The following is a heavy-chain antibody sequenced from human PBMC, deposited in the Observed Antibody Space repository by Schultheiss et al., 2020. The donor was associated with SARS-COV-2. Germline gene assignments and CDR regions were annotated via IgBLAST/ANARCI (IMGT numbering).Heavy chain of an antibody. J-gene: IGHJ4*02. CDR1: GGSISSYY. CDR3: ARVLGGSAIDY. D-gene: IGHD5-12*01. V-gene: IGHV4-4*07. Sequence: SQTLSLTCTVSGGSISSYYWSWIRQPAGKGLEWIGSIYHSGSTYYNPSLKSRVTISVDTSKNQFSLKLSSVTAADTAVYYCARVLGGSAIDYWGQGTLVTVSS. CDR2: IYHSGST.